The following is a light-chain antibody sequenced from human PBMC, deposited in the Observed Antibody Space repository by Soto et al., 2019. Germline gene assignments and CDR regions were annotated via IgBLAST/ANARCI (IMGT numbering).Light chain of an antibody. V-gene: IGKV3-20*01. CDR3: QQYVSWT. CDR2: GAS. J-gene: IGKJ1*01. Sequence: EIVLTQSPGTLSVSPGERATLSCRASQSISSNYLAWYQQKPGQAPSLLIYGASSRATGIPDRFSGSGSGTYFTLTISRLDPEDSAIYYCQQYVSWTFGQGNKVEIK. CDR1: QSISSNY.